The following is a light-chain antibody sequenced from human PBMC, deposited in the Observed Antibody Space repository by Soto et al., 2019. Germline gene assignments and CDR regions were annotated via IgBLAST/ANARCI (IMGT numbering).Light chain of an antibody. Sequence: QSALTQPASVSGSPGQSITISCTGTSSDVGSYNLVSWYQHHPGKAPKLMIYEGSKRPSGVSNRFSGSKSGNTASLTISGLQAEDEAVYYCCSYAGRSTYVFGTGTKDTVL. CDR1: SSDVGSYNL. CDR2: EGS. CDR3: CSYAGRSTYV. V-gene: IGLV2-23*01. J-gene: IGLJ1*01.